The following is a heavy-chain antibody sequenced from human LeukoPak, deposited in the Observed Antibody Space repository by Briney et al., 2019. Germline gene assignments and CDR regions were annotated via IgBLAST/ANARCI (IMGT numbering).Heavy chain of an antibody. CDR1: GGSFSGFY. J-gene: IGHJ4*02. D-gene: IGHD4-17*01. Sequence: PSETLSLTCAVYGGSFSGFYWSWIRQPPVKGLEWIGEINHSGSTNYNPSLKSRVTISLDTSKNQFSLKLSSVTAADTAVYYCAGRLRSLDYWGQGTLVTVSS. CDR3: AGRLRSLDY. CDR2: INHSGST. V-gene: IGHV4-34*01.